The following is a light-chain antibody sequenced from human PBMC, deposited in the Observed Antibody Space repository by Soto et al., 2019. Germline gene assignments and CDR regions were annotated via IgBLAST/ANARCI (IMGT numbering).Light chain of an antibody. CDR1: QSVSSSY. CDR2: GAS. J-gene: IGKJ2*01. CDR3: QQYGSSLYT. V-gene: IGKV3-20*01. Sequence: EIVLTQSPGPLSLSPGERATLSCRASQSVSSSYLAWYQQEPGQAPRLLIYGASSRATGIPDRFSGSGSGTDFTLTISRLEPEDFAVYYCQQYGSSLYTFGQGTKLEIK.